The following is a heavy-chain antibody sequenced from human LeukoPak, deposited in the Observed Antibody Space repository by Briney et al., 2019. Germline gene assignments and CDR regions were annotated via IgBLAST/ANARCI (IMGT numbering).Heavy chain of an antibody. CDR3: ARYQTGRQWLVRENNFDY. Sequence: GGTLRLSCAASGFTFSSYWMHWVRQAPGKGLVWVSRINSDGSSTSYADSVKGRFTISRDNAKNTLYLQMNSLRAEDTAVYYCARYQTGRQWLVRENNFDYWGQGTLVTVSS. D-gene: IGHD6-19*01. J-gene: IGHJ4*02. CDR1: GFTFSSYW. CDR2: INSDGSST. V-gene: IGHV3-74*01.